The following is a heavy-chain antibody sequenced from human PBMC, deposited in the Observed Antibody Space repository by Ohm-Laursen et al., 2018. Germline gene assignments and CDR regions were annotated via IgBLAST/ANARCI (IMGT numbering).Heavy chain of an antibody. D-gene: IGHD4-23*01. Sequence: SLRLSCTASGFTLSSYWMLWVRQAPGKGLVWVSRINGDGSSTTYADSVKGRFTISRENAKNSLYLQMNSLRAEDTALYYCAKEARWLPVFDIWGQGTLVTVSS. J-gene: IGHJ4*02. CDR1: GFTLSSYW. CDR2: INGDGSST. V-gene: IGHV3-74*01. CDR3: AKEARWLPVFDI.